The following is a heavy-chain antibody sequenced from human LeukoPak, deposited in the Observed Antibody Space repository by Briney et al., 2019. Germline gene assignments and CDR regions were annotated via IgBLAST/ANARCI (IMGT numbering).Heavy chain of an antibody. J-gene: IGHJ5*02. CDR2: INPSGGST. CDR3: ARVPKPLRFLGWHPGWFDP. CDR1: GYTFTSYF. V-gene: IGHV1-46*01. D-gene: IGHD3-3*01. Sequence: ASVKVSCKASGYTFTSYFMHWVRQAPGQGLEWMGIINPSGGSTSYAQKFQGRVTMTRDTSTSTVYMELSSLRSEDTAVYYCARVPKPLRFLGWHPGWFDPWGQGTLVTVSS.